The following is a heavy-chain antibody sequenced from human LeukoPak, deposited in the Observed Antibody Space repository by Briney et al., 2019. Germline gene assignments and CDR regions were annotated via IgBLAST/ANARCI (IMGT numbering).Heavy chain of an antibody. V-gene: IGHV3-48*01. CDR1: GFTFSTFD. CDR3: ARATWELLTAFDY. Sequence: GGSLRLSCAASGFTFSTFDMNWVRQAPGKGLEWVSYISSGSSTIYYADSVKGRFTISRDNAKNSLYLQMNSLRAEDTAVYYCARATWELLTAFDYWGQGTLVTVSS. J-gene: IGHJ4*02. CDR2: ISSGSSTI. D-gene: IGHD1-26*01.